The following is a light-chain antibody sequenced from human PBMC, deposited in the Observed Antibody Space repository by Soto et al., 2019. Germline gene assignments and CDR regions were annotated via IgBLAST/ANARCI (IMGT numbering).Light chain of an antibody. V-gene: IGKV4-1*01. Sequence: DIVMTQSPDSLAVSLGERATINCKSSQSVFYSSNDKNFLTWYQQKPGQPPKLLIYWASTRESGVPDRFSGSGSGTDFTLTISSLQADDVAVYYCHQYYSAPWTFGQGTKVEIK. CDR2: WAS. CDR3: HQYYSAPWT. J-gene: IGKJ1*01. CDR1: QSVFYSSNDKNF.